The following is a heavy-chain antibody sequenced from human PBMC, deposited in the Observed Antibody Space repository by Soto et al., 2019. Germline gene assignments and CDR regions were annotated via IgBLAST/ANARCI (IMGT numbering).Heavy chain of an antibody. J-gene: IGHJ4*02. D-gene: IGHD3-10*02. CDR1: GGSISSYY. CDR2: IYYSGST. Sequence: QVQLQESGPGLVKPSETLSLTCTVSGGSISSYYWSWIRQPPGKGLEWIGYIYYSGSTNYNPSLKSRVTISVDTSKNQFSLKLNSMTAADTAVYYCARQNYCSGSTYFDYWGQGTLVTVSS. CDR3: ARQNYCSGSTYFDY. V-gene: IGHV4-59*08.